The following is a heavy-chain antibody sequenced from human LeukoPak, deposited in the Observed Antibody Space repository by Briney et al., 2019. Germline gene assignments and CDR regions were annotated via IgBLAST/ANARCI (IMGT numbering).Heavy chain of an antibody. CDR1: GFTFSSYA. CDR2: ISGSGGST. D-gene: IGHD4-17*01. CDR3: AKDPDYGWERYYFDY. J-gene: IGHJ4*02. Sequence: TGGSLRLSCAASGFTFSSYAMSWVRQAPGKGLEWVSAISGSGGSTYYADSVKGRFTISRDNSKNTLYLQMNSLRAEDTAVYYCAKDPDYGWERYYFDYWGQGTLVTVSS. V-gene: IGHV3-23*01.